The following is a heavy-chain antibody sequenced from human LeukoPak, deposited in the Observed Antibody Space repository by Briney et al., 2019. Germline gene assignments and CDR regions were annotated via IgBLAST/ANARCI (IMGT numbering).Heavy chain of an antibody. J-gene: IGHJ3*02. V-gene: IGHV1-18*01. CDR2: ISAYNGNT. CDR3: AREARAPPVDAFDI. CDR1: GYTFTSYG. Sequence: ASVKVSCKASGYTFTSYGIRWVRQAPGQGLEWMGWISAYNGNTNYAQKLQGRVTMTTDTSTSTAYMELRSLRSDDTAVYYCAREARAPPVDAFDIWGQGTTVTVSS.